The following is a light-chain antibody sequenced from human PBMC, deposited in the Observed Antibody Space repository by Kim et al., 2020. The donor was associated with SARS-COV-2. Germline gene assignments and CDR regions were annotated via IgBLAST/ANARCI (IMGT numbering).Light chain of an antibody. V-gene: IGLV2-8*01. J-gene: IGLJ1*01. CDR3: SSYAGSNNYV. CDR1: RRDVGGYNY. Sequence: QSVTISCTGTRRDVGGYNYVSWYQQHPGKAPKLMIYEVSKRPSGVPERFSGSKAGNTASLTVSGLQAEDDADYYCSSYAGSNNYVFGTGTKVTVL. CDR2: EVS.